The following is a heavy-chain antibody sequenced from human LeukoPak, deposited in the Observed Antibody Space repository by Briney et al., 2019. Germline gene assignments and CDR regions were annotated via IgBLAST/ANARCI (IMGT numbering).Heavy chain of an antibody. V-gene: IGHV3-49*04. CDR1: GFTFGDYA. CDR2: IRSKTYGGTT. Sequence: GGSLRLSCTTSGFTFGDYAMSWVRQAPGKGLEWVGFIRSKTYGGTTEYAASVKGRFTISRDDSKNTLYLQMNSLKTEDTAVYYCTTGYSGYDFWGQGTLVTVSS. J-gene: IGHJ4*02. CDR3: TTGYSGYDF. D-gene: IGHD5-12*01.